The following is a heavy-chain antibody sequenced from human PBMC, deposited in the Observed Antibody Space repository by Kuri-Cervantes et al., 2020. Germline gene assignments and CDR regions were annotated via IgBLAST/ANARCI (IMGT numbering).Heavy chain of an antibody. V-gene: IGHV4-59*08. Sequence: SETLSLTCTVSGDSISSHYWSWIRQSPGRGLEWIGYISKSGTSNYNPSLNSRVTISVDTSKNQFSLELTSVTAADTAVYYCARLAAGGTIFDYWGQGTLVTDSS. CDR1: GDSISSHY. CDR2: ISKSGTS. CDR3: ARLAAGGTIFDY. D-gene: IGHD1/OR15-1a*01. J-gene: IGHJ4*02.